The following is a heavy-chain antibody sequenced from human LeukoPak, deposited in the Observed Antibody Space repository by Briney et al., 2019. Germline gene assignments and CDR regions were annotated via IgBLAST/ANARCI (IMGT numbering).Heavy chain of an antibody. CDR2: ISGSDDGT. CDR1: GFTFSTYA. CDR3: AKERPTRRYCSGGSCYSRYFDY. J-gene: IGHJ4*02. D-gene: IGHD2-15*01. Sequence: GGSLRLSCAASGFTFSTYAMSWVRQIPGKGLEWVSAISGSDDGTYYADSVKGRFTISRDNSKNTLYLQMNSLRAEDTAVHYCAKERPTRRYCSGGSCYSRYFDYWGQGTLVTVSS. V-gene: IGHV3-23*01.